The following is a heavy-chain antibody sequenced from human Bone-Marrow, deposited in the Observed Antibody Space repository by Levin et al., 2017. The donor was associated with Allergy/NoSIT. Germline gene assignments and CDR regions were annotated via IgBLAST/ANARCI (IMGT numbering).Heavy chain of an antibody. CDR2: ISWNSGSL. CDR3: AKDRCAATPDCFDY. D-gene: IGHD2-15*01. CDR1: GFTFDDYA. J-gene: IGHJ4*02. Sequence: SLKISCTASGFTFDDYAMHWVRQGPGKGLEWVSGISWNSGSLAYADSVKGRFTISRDNAKNSLYLQMNSLRAEDTAFYYCAKDRCAATPDCFDYWGQGALVTVSS. V-gene: IGHV3-9*01.